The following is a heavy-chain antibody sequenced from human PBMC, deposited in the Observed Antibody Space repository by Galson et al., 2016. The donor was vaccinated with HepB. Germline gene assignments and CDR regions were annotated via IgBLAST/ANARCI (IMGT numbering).Heavy chain of an antibody. CDR3: AREPPYCSSTSCQIDY. CDR2: ISSSNTYI. Sequence: SLRLSCAASGFTFSNYSMNWVRQAPGKGLEWVSSISSSNTYIYYADSVKGRFTISRDNAKNSLYLQMSILRVEDTAVYYCAREPPYCSSTSCQIDYWGQGTLVTVSS. J-gene: IGHJ4*02. CDR1: GFTFSNYS. D-gene: IGHD2-2*01. V-gene: IGHV3-21*01.